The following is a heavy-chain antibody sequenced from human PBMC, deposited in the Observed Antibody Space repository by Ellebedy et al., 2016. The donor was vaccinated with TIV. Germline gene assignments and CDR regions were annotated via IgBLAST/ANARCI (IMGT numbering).Heavy chain of an antibody. Sequence: GESLKISCAASGFTFSRHWMHWIRRAPGKGLVWLSRINGDGGFTSHADFVKGRFTISRDNAKNTLYLQMNSLKAEDTAMYYCSTLSDTGYWGHGTLVTVSS. CDR1: GFTFSRHW. J-gene: IGHJ4*01. CDR2: INGDGGFT. D-gene: IGHD2-21*02. V-gene: IGHV3-74*01. CDR3: STLSDTGY.